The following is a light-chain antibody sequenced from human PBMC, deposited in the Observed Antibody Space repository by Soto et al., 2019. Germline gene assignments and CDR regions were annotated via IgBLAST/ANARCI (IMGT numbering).Light chain of an antibody. CDR3: QQSHNAPLT. Sequence: IQMTQSPSSLSASVGDRVTITCRSSQRINSHLNWFQQKPGKAPHLLISAASNLQSGVPSRFSGSGSGTDFTLTISSLQPEDFATYFCQQSHNAPLTFGGGTRVEVK. V-gene: IGKV1-39*01. J-gene: IGKJ4*01. CDR1: QRINSH. CDR2: AAS.